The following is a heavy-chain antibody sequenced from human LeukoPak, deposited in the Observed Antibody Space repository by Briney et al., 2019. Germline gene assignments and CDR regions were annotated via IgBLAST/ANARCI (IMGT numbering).Heavy chain of an antibody. CDR1: GFTFSDYY. Sequence: NPGGSLRLSCAASGFTFSDYYMSWIRQAPGKGLEWVSYISSSGSTIYYADSVKGRFTISRDNSKNTLYLQMNSLRAEDTAVYYCARTPPSFRSHVWGQGTMVTVSS. D-gene: IGHD1-26*01. J-gene: IGHJ3*01. V-gene: IGHV3-11*01. CDR2: ISSSGSTI. CDR3: ARTPPSFRSHV.